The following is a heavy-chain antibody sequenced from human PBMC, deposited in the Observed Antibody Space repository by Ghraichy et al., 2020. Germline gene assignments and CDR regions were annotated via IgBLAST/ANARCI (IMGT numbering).Heavy chain of an antibody. CDR3: ARANYYGSGSYSVDDAFDI. CDR2: IYYSGST. Sequence: SETLSLTYTVSGGSISSYYWSWIRQPPGKGLEWIGYIYYSGSTNYNPSLKSRVTISVDTSKNQFSLKLSSVTAADTAVYYCARANYYGSGSYSVDDAFDIWGQGTMVTVSS. J-gene: IGHJ3*02. V-gene: IGHV4-59*01. D-gene: IGHD3-10*01. CDR1: GGSISSYY.